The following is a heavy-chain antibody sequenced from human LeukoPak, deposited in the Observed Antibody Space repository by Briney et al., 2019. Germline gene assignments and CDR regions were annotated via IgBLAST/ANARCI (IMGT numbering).Heavy chain of an antibody. V-gene: IGHV4-34*01. Sequence: PGGSLRLSCAASGSTFSSYAMSWVRQAPGKGLEWIGEINHIGNTNYDPSLRSRVTISVDTSKNQFSLTLTSATAADTAVYFCARLGSVGYYNYQYMDIWGNGSTVTVSS. CDR3: ARLGSVGYYNYQYMDI. CDR1: GSTFSSYA. D-gene: IGHD6-13*01. J-gene: IGHJ6*03. CDR2: INHIGNT.